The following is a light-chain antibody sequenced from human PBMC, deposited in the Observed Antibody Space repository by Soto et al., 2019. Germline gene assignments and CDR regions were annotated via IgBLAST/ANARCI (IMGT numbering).Light chain of an antibody. J-gene: IGKJ1*01. CDR1: QSVSSN. CDR2: GAS. V-gene: IGKV3-15*01. Sequence: EVVMTQSPATLSVSPGERATLSCRASQSVSSNLAWYQQKPGQAPRLLIYGASTRATGIPARFSGSGSGTEFTLTISRLPSEDFAAYYCQQYNNWPPWTCCQGTKVEIK. CDR3: QQYNNWPPWT.